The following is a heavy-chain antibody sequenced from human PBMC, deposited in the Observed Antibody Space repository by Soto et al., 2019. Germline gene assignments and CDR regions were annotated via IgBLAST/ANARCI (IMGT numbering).Heavy chain of an antibody. CDR3: AISVDTAILDWFDP. Sequence: SVKVSCKASGGTFSSYAISWVRQAPGQGLEWMGGIIPIFGTANYAQKFQGRVTITADESTSTAYMELSSLRSEDTAVYYCAISVDTAILDWFDPWGQGTLVPVSS. V-gene: IGHV1-69*13. D-gene: IGHD5-18*01. J-gene: IGHJ5*02. CDR2: IIPIFGTA. CDR1: GGTFSSYA.